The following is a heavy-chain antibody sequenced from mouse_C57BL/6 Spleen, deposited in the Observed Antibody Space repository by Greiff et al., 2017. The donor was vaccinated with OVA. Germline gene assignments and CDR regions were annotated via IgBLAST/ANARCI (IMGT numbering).Heavy chain of an antibody. V-gene: IGHV1-82*01. Sequence: VQLQQSGPELVKPGASVKISCKASGYAFSSSWMNWVKQRPGKGLEWIGRIYPGDGDTNYNGKFKGKATLTADKSSSTAYMQLSSLTSEDSAVYFCADSSATGWFAYWGQGTLVTVSA. D-gene: IGHD3-2*01. CDR2: IYPGDGDT. CDR1: GYAFSSSW. J-gene: IGHJ3*01. CDR3: ADSSATGWFAY.